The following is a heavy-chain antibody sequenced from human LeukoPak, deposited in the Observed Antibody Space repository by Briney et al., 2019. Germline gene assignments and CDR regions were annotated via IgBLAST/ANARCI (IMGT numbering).Heavy chain of an antibody. J-gene: IGHJ3*02. Sequence: GGSLRLSCAASGFTFSSYGMHWVRQAPGKGLEWVAVISYDGSNKYYADSVKGRFTISRDNSKNTLYLQMNSLRAEDTAVYYCAKIPRYDYVWGSYRHGAFDIWGQGTMVTVSS. CDR2: ISYDGSNK. CDR1: GFTFSSYG. CDR3: AKIPRYDYVWGSYRHGAFDI. V-gene: IGHV3-30*18. D-gene: IGHD3-16*02.